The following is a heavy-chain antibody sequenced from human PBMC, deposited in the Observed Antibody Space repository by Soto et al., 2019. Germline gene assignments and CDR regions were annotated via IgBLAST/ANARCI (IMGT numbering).Heavy chain of an antibody. J-gene: IGHJ4*02. Sequence: QVQLVQSGAEVKKPGASVKVSCKASGYTFTSYDINWVRQATGQGLEWMGWMNPNSGNTGYAQKFQDRVTMTRNPYISTAYMELSSLRSEDTAVYYCASELTVTKGYFDYWGQGTLVTVSS. V-gene: IGHV1-8*01. D-gene: IGHD4-4*01. CDR2: MNPNSGNT. CDR1: GYTFTSYD. CDR3: ASELTVTKGYFDY.